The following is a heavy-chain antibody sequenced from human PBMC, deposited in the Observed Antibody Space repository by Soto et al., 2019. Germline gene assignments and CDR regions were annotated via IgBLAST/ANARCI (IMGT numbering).Heavy chain of an antibody. CDR3: ARDLPVAGTGSLPRENWFAP. V-gene: IGHV1-18*01. D-gene: IGHD6-19*01. CDR2: ISAYNGNT. J-gene: IGHJ5*02. CDR1: GYTFTSYG. Sequence: GASVKVSCKASGYTFTSYGISWVRQAPGQGLERMGWISAYNGNTNYAQKLQGRVTMTTDTSTSTAYMELRSLRSDDTAVYYCARDLPVAGTGSLPRENWFAPWGQGTLVTVSS.